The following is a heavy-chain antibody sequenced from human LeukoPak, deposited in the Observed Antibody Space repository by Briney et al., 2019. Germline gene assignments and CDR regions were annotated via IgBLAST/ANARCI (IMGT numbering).Heavy chain of an antibody. CDR2: VYYTGST. Sequence: PSETLSLTCTVSGGSISSYYWSWVRQPPGKGLEWIGFVYYTGSTNYSPSLKSRVTISVDTSKNQFSLKLRSVTAADTAVYYCARISSSNWYNERGAFDVWGQGTMVSVSS. CDR3: ARISSSNWYNERGAFDV. D-gene: IGHD6-13*01. V-gene: IGHV4-59*01. CDR1: GGSISSYY. J-gene: IGHJ3*01.